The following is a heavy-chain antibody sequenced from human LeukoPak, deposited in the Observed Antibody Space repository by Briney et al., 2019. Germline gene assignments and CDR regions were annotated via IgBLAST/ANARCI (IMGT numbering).Heavy chain of an antibody. D-gene: IGHD1-14*01. J-gene: IGHJ6*02. CDR2: ISSGSTI. CDR1: GFTFSSYE. CDR3: ARHEPVITLSSYYYGMDV. V-gene: IGHV3-48*03. Sequence: GGSLRLSCAASGFTFSSYEMNWVRQAPGKGLEWVSYISSGSTIYDADSVKGRFTISRDNAKNSLYLQMNSLRAEDTAVYYCARHEPVITLSSYYYGMDVWGPGTTVTVSS.